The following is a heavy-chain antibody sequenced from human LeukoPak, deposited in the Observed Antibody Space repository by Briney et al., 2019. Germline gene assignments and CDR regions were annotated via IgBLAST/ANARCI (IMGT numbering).Heavy chain of an antibody. Sequence: SETLSLTCTVSGGSISSYYWSWIRQTPGRGLEWIGEINHSGTTNYNPSLKSRVTISVDTSKNQFSLKVASVTAADTAVYYCATRDVWGHGTTVTVSS. J-gene: IGHJ6*02. CDR1: GGSISSYY. V-gene: IGHV4-34*01. CDR3: ATRDV. CDR2: INHSGTT.